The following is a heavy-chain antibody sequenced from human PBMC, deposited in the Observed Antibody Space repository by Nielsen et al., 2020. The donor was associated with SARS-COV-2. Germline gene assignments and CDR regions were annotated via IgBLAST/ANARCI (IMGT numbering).Heavy chain of an antibody. CDR2: INANSGGT. J-gene: IGHJ5*02. CDR1: GYTFTGYY. D-gene: IGHD2-15*01. Sequence: ASVKVSCKASGYTFTGYYIHWVRQAPGQGLKWMGWINANSGGTNYAQKFQGRVTVTRDTSVNTAYMELSSLRSDDTAMYYCARDCSGGSCGFGPWGQGTLVTVSS. CDR3: ARDCSGGSCGFGP. V-gene: IGHV1-2*02.